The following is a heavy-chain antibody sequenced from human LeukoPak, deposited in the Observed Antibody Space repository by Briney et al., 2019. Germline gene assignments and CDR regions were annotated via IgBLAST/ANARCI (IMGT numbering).Heavy chain of an antibody. Sequence: GGSLRLSCAASGFTFSSYGMHWVRQAPGKGLEWVAVISYDGSNKYYADSVMGRFTISRDNSKNTLYLQMNSLRAEDTAVYYCAKDVRYCSGGSCYYYYGMDVGGQGTTVTVSS. J-gene: IGHJ6*02. D-gene: IGHD2-15*01. V-gene: IGHV3-30*18. CDR3: AKDVRYCSGGSCYYYYGMDV. CDR2: ISYDGSNK. CDR1: GFTFSSYG.